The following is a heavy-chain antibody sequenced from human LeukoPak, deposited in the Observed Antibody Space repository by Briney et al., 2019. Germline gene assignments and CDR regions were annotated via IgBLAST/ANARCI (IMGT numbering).Heavy chain of an antibody. D-gene: IGHD4-17*01. J-gene: IGHJ4*02. Sequence: GGSLRLSCATSGFTFNGSALHWVRQASGQGLEWVGRIRSKAHRYATAYAASVKGRFTVPRDDSKNMAYLQMNSLKTEDTAIYYCTRRHYGDYVVDNWGQGTLVTVSS. CDR3: TRRHYGDYVVDN. V-gene: IGHV3-73*01. CDR2: IRSKAHRYAT. CDR1: GFTFNGSA.